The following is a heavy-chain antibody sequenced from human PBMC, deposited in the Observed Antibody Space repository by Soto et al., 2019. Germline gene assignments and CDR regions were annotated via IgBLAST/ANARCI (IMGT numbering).Heavy chain of an antibody. CDR2: INAGNGNT. D-gene: IGHD3-22*01. V-gene: IGHV1-3*01. CDR1: GYAYTNYA. Sequence: SVKVSCKASGYAYTNYAMDGVRQAPGQRLEWMGWINAGNGNTKYSPKFQGRVTITRDTSASTAYMELSSLRSEDTAVYYCARGSGYYYGDDYWGQGTLVTVSS. J-gene: IGHJ4*02. CDR3: ARGSGYYYGDDY.